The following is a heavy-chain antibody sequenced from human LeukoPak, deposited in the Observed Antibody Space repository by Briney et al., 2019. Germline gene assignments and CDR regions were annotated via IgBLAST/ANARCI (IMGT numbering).Heavy chain of an antibody. D-gene: IGHD5-12*01. J-gene: IGHJ4*02. CDR2: INHSGST. V-gene: IGHV4-34*01. CDR1: GGSFSGYY. Sequence: SETLSLTCAVYGGSFSGYYWSLIRQPPGKGLEWIGEINHSGSTNYNPSLKSRVTISVDTSKNQFSLKLSSVTAADTAVYYCARGRPYSGYSDWGQGTLVTVSS. CDR3: ARGRPYSGYSD.